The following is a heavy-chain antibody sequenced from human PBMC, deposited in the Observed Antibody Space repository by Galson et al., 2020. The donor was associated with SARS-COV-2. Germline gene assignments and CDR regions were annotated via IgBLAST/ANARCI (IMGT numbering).Heavy chain of an antibody. Sequence: SETLSLTCTVSGGSISSSGYSWGWIRQPPGKGREWIGRIYYSGSTYYNPSLKSRVTISVDTSRNQFSLNLSSVTAADTALYYCARHESSGWYYFDYWGQGILVTVSP. D-gene: IGHD6-19*01. CDR1: GGSISSSGYS. V-gene: IGHV4-39*01. CDR2: IYYSGST. J-gene: IGHJ4*02. CDR3: ARHESSGWYYFDY.